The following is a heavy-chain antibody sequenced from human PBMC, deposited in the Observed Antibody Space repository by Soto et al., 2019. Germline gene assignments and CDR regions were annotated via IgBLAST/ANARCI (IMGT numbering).Heavy chain of an antibody. CDR2: MNPNSGNT. V-gene: IGHV1-8*01. Sequence: ASVKVSSKASGYTFTSYDINWVRPATGQGLEWMGWMNPNSGNTGYAQKFQGRVTMTRNTSISTAYMELSSLRSEDTALYYCARAPPSGWNWFDPWGQGTLVAVSS. J-gene: IGHJ5*02. CDR1: GYTFTSYD. CDR3: ARAPPSGWNWFDP.